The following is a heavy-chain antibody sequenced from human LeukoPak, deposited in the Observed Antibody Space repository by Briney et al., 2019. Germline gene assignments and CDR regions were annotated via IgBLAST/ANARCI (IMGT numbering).Heavy chain of an antibody. D-gene: IGHD3-22*01. CDR1: RYTFTGHY. CDR2: INPNSGGT. J-gene: IGHJ4*02. V-gene: IGHV1-2*02. Sequence: ASVKVSCKASRYTFTGHYMHWVRQAPGQGLEWMGWINPNSGGTKYAQKFQGRLTMTRDTSTTTVYMELSSLRSEDTAVYYCASPLSSASYYFDYWGQGTQVTVSS. CDR3: ASPLSSASYYFDY.